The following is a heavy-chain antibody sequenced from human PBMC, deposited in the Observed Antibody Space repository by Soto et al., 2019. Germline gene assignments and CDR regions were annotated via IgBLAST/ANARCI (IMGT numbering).Heavy chain of an antibody. Sequence: ERTLRRPCYASRITSSSYSMSWVRKAPGKGLEWGSSISTSSTYLGYAHALKARFSIARDDAKNSLSLLMNRLRAEDTAVYCCARGNSPVNVRWGQGTLVTVCS. CDR1: RITSSSYS. CDR2: ISTSSTYL. CDR3: ARGNSPVNVR. J-gene: IGHJ4*02. V-gene: IGHV3-21*01. D-gene: IGHD3-16*02.